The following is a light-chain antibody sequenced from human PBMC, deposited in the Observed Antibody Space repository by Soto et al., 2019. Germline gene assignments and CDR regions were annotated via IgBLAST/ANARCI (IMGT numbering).Light chain of an antibody. CDR3: SSYARSNNWV. Sequence: QSALTQPPSASGSPGQSLTISCTGTSSDVGGYNFVSWYQQHPGKAPKLMISDVNRRPSGVPDRFSGSKSGNTASLTVSGLQAEDEADYYCSSYARSNNWVFGGGTKVTVL. V-gene: IGLV2-8*01. CDR2: DVN. CDR1: SSDVGGYNF. J-gene: IGLJ3*02.